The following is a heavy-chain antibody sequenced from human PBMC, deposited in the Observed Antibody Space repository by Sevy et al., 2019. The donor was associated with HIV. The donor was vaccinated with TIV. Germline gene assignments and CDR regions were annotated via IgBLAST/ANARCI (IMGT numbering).Heavy chain of an antibody. CDR3: VKDYMFAADWAPDS. J-gene: IGHJ4*02. Sequence: GGSLRLSCAASGFTFNNYAMSWVRQPPGKGLEWVSGLIENGVDTYYSDSGRGRFTISRDNSKNTLYLQMNSLRAEDTAIYYRVKDYMFAADWAPDSWGQGTLVTVAS. D-gene: IGHD3-10*02. CDR2: LIENGVDT. CDR1: GFTFNNYA. V-gene: IGHV3-23*01.